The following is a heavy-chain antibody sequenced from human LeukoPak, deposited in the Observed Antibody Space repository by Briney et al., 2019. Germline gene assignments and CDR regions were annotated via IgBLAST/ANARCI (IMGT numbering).Heavy chain of an antibody. CDR2: IYYSGST. V-gene: IGHV4-31*03. CDR3: ARVSSARNGFDY. J-gene: IGHJ4*02. CDR1: GGSLSSGGYY. Sequence: SETLSLTCTVSGGSLSSGGYYWGWIRKHPGMGLEWIGSIYYSGSTYYTPSLKSRVNISVDTSKSQFALNLPSVTAADTAVYYCARVSSARNGFDYWGQGTLVTVSS. D-gene: IGHD1-14*01.